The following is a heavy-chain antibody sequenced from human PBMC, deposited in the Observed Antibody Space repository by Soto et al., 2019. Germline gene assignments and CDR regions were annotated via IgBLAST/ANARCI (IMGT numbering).Heavy chain of an antibody. Sequence: SVKVSCKASGGTFSSYAISWVRQAPGQGLEWMGGIIPIFGTANYAQKFQGRVTITADESTSTAYMELSSLRSEDTAVYYCARDSWSVAAAGPPYYYYGMDVWGQGTTVTVSS. D-gene: IGHD6-13*01. CDR1: GGTFSSYA. J-gene: IGHJ6*02. CDR2: IIPIFGTA. V-gene: IGHV1-69*13. CDR3: ARDSWSVAAAGPPYYYYGMDV.